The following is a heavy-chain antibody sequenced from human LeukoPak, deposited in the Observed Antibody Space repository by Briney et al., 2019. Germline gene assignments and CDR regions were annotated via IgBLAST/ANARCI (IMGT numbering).Heavy chain of an antibody. CDR2: IYYSGST. CDR3: ARPHYYYGMDV. CDR1: GGSISSSSYY. V-gene: IGHV4-39*01. Sequence: SETLSLTCTVSGGSISSSSYYWGWIRQPPGKGLEWIGSIYYSGSTYYNPSLKSRVTISVDTSKNQFSLKLSSVTAVDTAVYYCARPHYYYGMDVWGQGTTVTVSS. J-gene: IGHJ6*02.